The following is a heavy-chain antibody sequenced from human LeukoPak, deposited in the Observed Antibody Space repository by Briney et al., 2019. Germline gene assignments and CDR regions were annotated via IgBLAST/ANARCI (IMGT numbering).Heavy chain of an antibody. Sequence: PSETLSLTCAVSGYSISSGYYWGWVRQPPGKGLEWIGSIYHSGSTYYNPSLKSRVTISVDTSKNQFSLKLSSVTAADTAVYYCARRPLSGDYYFDYWSQGTLVTVSS. CDR3: ARRPLSGDYYFDY. D-gene: IGHD3-10*01. CDR1: GYSISSGYY. J-gene: IGHJ4*02. CDR2: IYHSGST. V-gene: IGHV4-38-2*01.